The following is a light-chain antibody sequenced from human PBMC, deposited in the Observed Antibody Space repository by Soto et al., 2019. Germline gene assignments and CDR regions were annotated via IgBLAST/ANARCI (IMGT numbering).Light chain of an antibody. CDR1: SSDVGSYNL. J-gene: IGLJ2*01. CDR2: EVS. Sequence: QSVLTQPASVSGSPGQSITISCTGTSSDVGSYNLVSWYQQHPGKAPKLMIYEVSKRPSGVSNRFSGSKSGNTASLTISGLQAEDEAYYYCCSYAGSSTAMVFGGGTKLTVL. CDR3: CSYAGSSTAMV. V-gene: IGLV2-23*02.